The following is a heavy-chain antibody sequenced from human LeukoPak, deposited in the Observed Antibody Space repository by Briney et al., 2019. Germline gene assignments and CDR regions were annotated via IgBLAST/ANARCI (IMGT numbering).Heavy chain of an antibody. J-gene: IGHJ6*03. CDR1: GGSIRGYY. Sequence: PSETLSLTCTVSGGSIRGYYWSWVRQPPGRGLEWIAYIYYSGSTNYNPSLKSRVTISLDTSKNQFSLKLSSVTAADTAVYYCAVGATHYYMDVWGTGTTVTVSS. CDR3: AVGATHYYMDV. V-gene: IGHV4-59*08. D-gene: IGHD3-16*01. CDR2: IYYSGST.